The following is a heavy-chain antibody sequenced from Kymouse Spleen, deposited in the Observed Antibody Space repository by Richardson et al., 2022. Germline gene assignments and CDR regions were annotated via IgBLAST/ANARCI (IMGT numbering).Heavy chain of an antibody. CDR2: IGTAGDT. D-gene: IGHD2-2*02. CDR1: GFTFSSYD. V-gene: IGHV3-13*01. J-gene: IGHJ6*02. Sequence: EVQLVESGGGLVQPGGSLRLSCAASGFTFSSYDMHWVRQATGKGLEWVSAIGTAGDTYYPGSVKGRFTISRENAKNSLYLQMNSLRAGDTAVYYCARGYCSSTSCPYYGMDVWGQGTTVTVSS. CDR3: ARGYCSSTSCPYYGMDV.